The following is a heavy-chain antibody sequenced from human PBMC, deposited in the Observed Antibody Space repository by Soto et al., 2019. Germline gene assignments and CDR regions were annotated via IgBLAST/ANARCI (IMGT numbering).Heavy chain of an antibody. V-gene: IGHV3-7*01. Sequence: VHLVESGGGFVEPGGSLRLSCEASGFMFSSYWMSWVRQAPGEGLEWVANIKQDGSEIHYLESVEGRFTIFRDNARRSLYLQMNSLRAEDTAVYFCASYSGSYFPVGHDRWGQGTLVVVSS. CDR2: IKQDGSEI. CDR1: GFMFSSYW. J-gene: IGHJ5*02. CDR3: ASYSGSYFPVGHDR. D-gene: IGHD3-10*01.